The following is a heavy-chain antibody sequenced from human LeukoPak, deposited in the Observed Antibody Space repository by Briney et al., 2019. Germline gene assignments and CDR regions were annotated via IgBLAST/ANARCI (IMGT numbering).Heavy chain of an antibody. CDR3: AKEVSEWDYDAFDI. V-gene: IGHV4-4*07. D-gene: IGHD3-3*01. CDR2: IYTSGST. J-gene: IGHJ3*02. CDR1: GGSISSYY. Sequence: SETLSLTCTVSGGSISSYYWSWIRQPAGKGLEWIGRIYTSGSTSYNPSLKSRVTMSVDTSKNQFSLKLSSVTAADTAVYYCAKEVSEWDYDAFDIWGQGTMVTVSS.